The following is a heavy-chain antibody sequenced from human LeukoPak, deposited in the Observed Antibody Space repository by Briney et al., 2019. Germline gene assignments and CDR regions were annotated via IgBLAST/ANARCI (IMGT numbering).Heavy chain of an antibody. CDR3: ARESDDILTGPFYNWFDP. D-gene: IGHD3-9*01. V-gene: IGHV4-61*02. Sequence: SETLSLTCTVSGGSISSGSYYWSWIRQPAGKGLEWIGRIYTSGSTNYNPSLKSRVTISVDTSKNQFSLKLSSVTAADTAVYYCARESDDILTGPFYNWFDPWGQGTLVTISS. CDR1: GGSISSGSYY. CDR2: IYTSGST. J-gene: IGHJ5*02.